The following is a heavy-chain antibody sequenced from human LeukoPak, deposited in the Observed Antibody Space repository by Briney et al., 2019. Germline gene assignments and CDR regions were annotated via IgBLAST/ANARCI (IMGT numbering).Heavy chain of an antibody. V-gene: IGHV4-39*01. CDR1: GDSISSSSYS. CDR3: ARHVTTVVTDFDN. J-gene: IGHJ4*02. CDR2: ISYSGST. D-gene: IGHD4-23*01. Sequence: SETLSLTCTVSGDSISSSSYSWGWIRQPPGKGLEWIGTISYSGSTYYNPSLKSRVTISVDTSKNQFSLMLRSVTAADAAVYYCARHVTTVVTDFDNWGQGTLVTVAS.